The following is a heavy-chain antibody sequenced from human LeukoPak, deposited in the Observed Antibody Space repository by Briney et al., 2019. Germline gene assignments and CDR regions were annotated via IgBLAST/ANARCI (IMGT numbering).Heavy chain of an antibody. CDR2: IIPNSGGT. D-gene: IGHD3-3*01. V-gene: IGHV1-2*06. CDR1: GYTFTGYY. Sequence: GASVKVSXKASGYTFTGYYMHWVRQAPGQGLEWMGRIIPNSGGTNYAQKFQGRVTMTRDTSITTAYMELSRLRSDDTAVYYCARDRAYDREFDSWGQGTLVTVSS. J-gene: IGHJ4*02. CDR3: ARDRAYDREFDS.